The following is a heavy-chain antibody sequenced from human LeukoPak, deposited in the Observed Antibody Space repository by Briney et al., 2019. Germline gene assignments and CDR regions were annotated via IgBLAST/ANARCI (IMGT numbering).Heavy chain of an antibody. CDR2: ISGSGGST. D-gene: IGHD2-15*01. V-gene: IGHV3-23*01. J-gene: IGHJ6*02. Sequence: GGSLRLSCAASGFTFSSYAMSWVRQAPGKGLEWVSAISGSGGSTYYADSVKGRFTISRDNSKNTLYLQMNSLRAEDTAVYYCAKNRLGYCSGGSCYLPRNYYYYGMDVWGQGTTVTVSS. CDR1: GFTFSSYA. CDR3: AKNRLGYCSGGSCYLPRNYYYYGMDV.